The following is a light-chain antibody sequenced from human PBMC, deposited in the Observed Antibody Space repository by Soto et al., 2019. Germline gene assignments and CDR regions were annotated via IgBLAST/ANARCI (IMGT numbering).Light chain of an antibody. Sequence: AIQLTQSPSSLSASVGDRVTITCRASQGIGSALVWYQQKPGKAPKFLIYDASSLEGGVPSRFSGSGSGTDFTLTISSLQPEDFATYYCLQFNAYPLTFGQGTRLEIK. CDR3: LQFNAYPLT. CDR2: DAS. J-gene: IGKJ5*01. V-gene: IGKV1-13*02. CDR1: QGIGSA.